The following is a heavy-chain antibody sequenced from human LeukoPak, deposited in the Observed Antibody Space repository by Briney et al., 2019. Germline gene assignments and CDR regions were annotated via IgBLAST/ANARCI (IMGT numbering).Heavy chain of an antibody. D-gene: IGHD2-2*02. Sequence: SETLSLTCTVSGGSISSYYWSWIRQPPGKGLEWIGYIYYSGSTNYNPSLKSRVTISVDTSKNQFSLKLSSVTAADTAVYYCAREAIRGSIPFDYWGQGTLSPSPQ. CDR1: GGSISSYY. CDR2: IYYSGST. J-gene: IGHJ4*02. CDR3: AREAIRGSIPFDY. V-gene: IGHV4-59*12.